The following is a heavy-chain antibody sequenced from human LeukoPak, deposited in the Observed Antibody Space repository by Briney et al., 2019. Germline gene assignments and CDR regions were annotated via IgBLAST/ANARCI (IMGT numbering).Heavy chain of an antibody. CDR1: GFTFSSYW. CDR3: ARPLRDGYNFDAFDI. CDR2: IKQDGSEK. D-gene: IGHD5-24*01. J-gene: IGHJ3*02. V-gene: IGHV3-7*05. Sequence: GGSLRLSCAASGFTFSSYWMSWVRQAPGKGLEWVANIKQDGSEKYYVYSVKGRFTISRDSAKNSLYLQMNSLRAEDTAVYYCARPLRDGYNFDAFDIWGQGTMVTVSS.